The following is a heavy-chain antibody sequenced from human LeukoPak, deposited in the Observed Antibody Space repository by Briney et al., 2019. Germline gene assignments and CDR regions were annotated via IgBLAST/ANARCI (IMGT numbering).Heavy chain of an antibody. D-gene: IGHD6-13*01. J-gene: IGHJ5*02. CDR3: ARVLISSSRYEGNNWFDP. CDR1: GGSIGSSCYY. V-gene: IGHV4-39*07. CDR2: IYYRGST. Sequence: SESLSLTWTVSGGSIGSSCYYSGWVRQPPGKGLEWFGSIYYRGSTYYNPSLKTRVTISVDTSKNQFSLKLSSVTAADTAVYYCARVLISSSRYEGNNWFDPWGQGTLVTVSS.